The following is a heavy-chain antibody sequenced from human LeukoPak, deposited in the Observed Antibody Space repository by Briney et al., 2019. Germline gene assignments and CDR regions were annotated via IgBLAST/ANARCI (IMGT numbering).Heavy chain of an antibody. V-gene: IGHV3-23*01. J-gene: IGHJ3*01. Sequence: GGSLRLSCEASGFTFSSYAMAWVRQAPGKGLDWVSVIGASGADTYYSDSVKGRFTVSRDNSKDTLLLHMSSLRAEDTAVYFCAARPRDSSGYYLGAFDGWGQGTTVTVSS. D-gene: IGHD3-22*01. CDR2: IGASGADT. CDR1: GFTFSSYA. CDR3: AARPRDSSGYYLGAFDG.